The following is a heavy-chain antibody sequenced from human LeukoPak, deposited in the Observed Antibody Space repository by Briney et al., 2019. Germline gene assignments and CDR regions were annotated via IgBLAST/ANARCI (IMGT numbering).Heavy chain of an antibody. CDR2: IIENGGET. D-gene: IGHD3-22*01. Sequence: GGSLRLSCAASGFTFNKFAMSWVRQAPGKGLEWVSGIIENGGETYYADSVRGRFTISRDNSKNTLYLQMNSLRAEDTAVYYCAKLADYYDSSGYYYVDDAFDIWGQGTMVTVSS. V-gene: IGHV3-23*01. CDR3: AKLADYYDSSGYYYVDDAFDI. J-gene: IGHJ3*02. CDR1: GFTFNKFA.